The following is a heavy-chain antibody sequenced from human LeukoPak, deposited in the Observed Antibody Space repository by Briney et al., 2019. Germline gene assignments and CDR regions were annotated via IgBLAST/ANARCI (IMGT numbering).Heavy chain of an antibody. V-gene: IGHV4-34*01. Sequence: SETLSLTCAVYGGSFSGYYWSWIRQPPGKGLEWIGEINHSGSTNYNPSLKSRVTISVDTSKNQFSLKLSSVTAADTAVYYCARANADTAMVPGVHYFDYWGQGTLVTVSS. CDR1: GGSFSGYY. CDR2: INHSGST. J-gene: IGHJ4*01. D-gene: IGHD5-18*01. CDR3: ARANADTAMVPGVHYFDY.